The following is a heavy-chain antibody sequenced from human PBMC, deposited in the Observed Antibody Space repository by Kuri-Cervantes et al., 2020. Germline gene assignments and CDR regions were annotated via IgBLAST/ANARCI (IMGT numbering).Heavy chain of an antibody. CDR2: ISYDGSNK. CDR3: ARGAPAVALAGRHDAFDI. Sequence: GGSLRLSCAASGFTFSSYAMHWVRQAPGKGLEWVAVISYDGSNKYYADSVKGRFTISRDNAKNSLYLQMNSLRAEDTAVYYCARGAPAVALAGRHDAFDIWGQGTMVTVSS. V-gene: IGHV3-30*07. CDR1: GFTFSSYA. D-gene: IGHD6-19*01. J-gene: IGHJ3*02.